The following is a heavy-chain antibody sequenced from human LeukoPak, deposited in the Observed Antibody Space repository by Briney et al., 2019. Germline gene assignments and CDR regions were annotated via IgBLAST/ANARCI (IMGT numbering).Heavy chain of an antibody. V-gene: IGHV4-59*01. CDR2: ISYSGST. Sequence: PSETLSLTCTVSGGSISSYYWSWIRQPPGKGLEWIGYISYSGSTNYNPSLKSRVNISVDTSKNQFSLKLRSVTAADTAVYYCARDRGNSGAAYFDYWGQGTLVTVSS. CDR3: ARDRGNSGAAYFDY. D-gene: IGHD4-23*01. CDR1: GGSISSYY. J-gene: IGHJ4*02.